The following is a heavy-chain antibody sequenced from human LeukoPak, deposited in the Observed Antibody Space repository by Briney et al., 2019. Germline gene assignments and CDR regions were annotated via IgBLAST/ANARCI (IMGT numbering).Heavy chain of an antibody. V-gene: IGHV4-34*01. D-gene: IGHD2-15*01. CDR2: INHSGST. Sequence: SETLSLTCAVYGGSFSGYYWSWIRQPPGKGLEWIGEINHSGSTNYNPSLKSRVTISVDTSKNQFSLKLSSVTAADTAVYYCARDLNLRYCSGGSCRRGMDYWGQGTLVTVSS. CDR3: ARDLNLRYCSGGSCRRGMDY. CDR1: GGSFSGYY. J-gene: IGHJ4*02.